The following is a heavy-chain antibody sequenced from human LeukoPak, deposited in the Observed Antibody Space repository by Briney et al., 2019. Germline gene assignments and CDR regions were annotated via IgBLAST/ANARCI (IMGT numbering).Heavy chain of an antibody. V-gene: IGHV3-33*01. J-gene: IGHJ4*02. Sequence: GGSLRLSCAASGFTFSSYGMHWVRQAPGKGLEWVAVIWYDGSNKYYADSVKGRFTISRDNSKNTLYLQMNSLRAEDTAVYYCARYSSSWYGHHYFDYWGQGTLVTVSS. D-gene: IGHD6-13*01. CDR2: IWYDGSNK. CDR1: GFTFSSYG. CDR3: ARYSSSWYGHHYFDY.